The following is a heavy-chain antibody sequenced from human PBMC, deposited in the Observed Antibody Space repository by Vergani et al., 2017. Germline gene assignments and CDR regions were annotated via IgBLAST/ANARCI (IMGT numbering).Heavy chain of an antibody. CDR3: ARGLRSGIQLWLYAY. CDR2: IWYDGSNK. Sequence: QVQLVESGGGVVQPGRSLRLSCAASGFTFSSYGMHWVRQAPGKGLEWVAVIWYDGSNKYYADSVKGRFTISRDNSKNTLYLQMNSLRAEDTAVYYCARGLRSGIQLWLYAYWGQGTLVTVSS. CDR1: GFTFSSYG. D-gene: IGHD5-18*01. J-gene: IGHJ4*02. V-gene: IGHV3-33*01.